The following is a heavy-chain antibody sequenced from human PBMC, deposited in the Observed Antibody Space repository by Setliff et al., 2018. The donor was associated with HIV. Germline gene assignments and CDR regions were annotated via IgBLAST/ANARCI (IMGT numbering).Heavy chain of an antibody. Sequence: GGSLRLSCAASGFIYDDYGMHWVRQAPGKGPEWVAGISWNSGSIGYADSVRGRFTISRDSAKNSLYLQMNSLRPEDTALYYCARGGSATYPDYFDYWGQGTLVTVS. CDR1: GFIYDDYG. D-gene: IGHD3-10*01. V-gene: IGHV3-9*01. CDR2: ISWNSGSI. J-gene: IGHJ4*02. CDR3: ARGGSATYPDYFDY.